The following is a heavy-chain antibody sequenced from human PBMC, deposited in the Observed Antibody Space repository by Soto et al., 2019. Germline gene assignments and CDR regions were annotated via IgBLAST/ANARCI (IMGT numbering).Heavy chain of an antibody. CDR1: GFTFSNAW. Sequence: GGSLRLSCAASGFTFSNAWMSWVRQAPGKGLEWVGRIKSKTDGGTTDYAAPVKGRFTISRDDSKNTLYLQMNSLKTEDTAVYYCTTDEVQRIFGVAPPRYYYYYMDVWGKGTTVTVSS. CDR3: TTDEVQRIFGVAPPRYYYYYMDV. J-gene: IGHJ6*03. D-gene: IGHD3-3*01. V-gene: IGHV3-15*01. CDR2: IKSKTDGGTT.